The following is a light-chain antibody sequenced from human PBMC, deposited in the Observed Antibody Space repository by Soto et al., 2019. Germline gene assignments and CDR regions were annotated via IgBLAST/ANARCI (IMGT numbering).Light chain of an antibody. CDR1: QNVYNN. Sequence: EIVMTQSPATLSVSPGEGATLSCKASQNVYNNLAWYQQRPGQPPRLLIYDASTRATGISARFSGSGYGTEFTLTICSLQSEDFAVYFCQQCRKWPLTFGGGTKVEIK. J-gene: IGKJ4*01. V-gene: IGKV3-15*01. CDR3: QQCRKWPLT. CDR2: DAS.